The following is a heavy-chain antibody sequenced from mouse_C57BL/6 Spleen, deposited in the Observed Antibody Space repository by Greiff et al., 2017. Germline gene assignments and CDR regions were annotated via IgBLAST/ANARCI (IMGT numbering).Heavy chain of an antibody. CDR3: ARRDYDGGDY. Sequence: VQLQQPGAELVRPGSSVKLSCKASGYTFTSYWMDWVKQRPGQGLEWIGNIYPSDSETHYNQKFKDKATLTVDKSSSPAYMQLSSLTSEDSAVYYCARRDYDGGDYWGQGTSVTVSS. CDR2: IYPSDSET. CDR1: GYTFTSYW. V-gene: IGHV1-61*01. D-gene: IGHD2-4*01. J-gene: IGHJ4*01.